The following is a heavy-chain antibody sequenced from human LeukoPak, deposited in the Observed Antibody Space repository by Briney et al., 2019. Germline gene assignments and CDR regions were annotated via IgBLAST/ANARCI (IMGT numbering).Heavy chain of an antibody. Sequence: GGSLRLSCVASGFTFDDYAMHWVQQAPGKGLEWVSVIYGGGSTYFADSVKGRFTISRDNSKNTLYLQMNSLRAEDTAVYYCALTPPSKWAFDYWGQGTLVTVSS. V-gene: IGHV3-53*01. CDR3: ALTPPSKWAFDY. CDR2: IYGGGST. CDR1: GFTFDDYA. D-gene: IGHD1-26*01. J-gene: IGHJ4*02.